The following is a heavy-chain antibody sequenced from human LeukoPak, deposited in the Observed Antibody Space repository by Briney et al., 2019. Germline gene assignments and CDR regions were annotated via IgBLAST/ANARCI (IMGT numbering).Heavy chain of an antibody. D-gene: IGHD3-10*01. CDR2: IFYRGST. Sequence: SETLSLTCTVSGGSTSPYYWSWMRQAPGTGLEWIGNIFYRGSTNYNASLQSRVSISVDTSKNQFSLSLSSVTAADTAVYYCARLLAGEYDPFDIWGQGTMVTVS. J-gene: IGHJ3*02. CDR1: GGSTSPYY. V-gene: IGHV4-59*08. CDR3: ARLLAGEYDPFDI.